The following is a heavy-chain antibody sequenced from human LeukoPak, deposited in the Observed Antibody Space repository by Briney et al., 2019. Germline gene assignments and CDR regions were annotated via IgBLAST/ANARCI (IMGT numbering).Heavy chain of an antibody. CDR1: SYSINSGYY. CDR2: IYHSGST. Sequence: SETLSLTCTVSSYSINSGYYWGWIRQPPGKGLEWIGSIYHSGSTYYNPSLKSRVTISVDTSKNQFSLKLSSVTAADTAVYYCASYCSSTSCPPFDYWGQGTLVTVSS. CDR3: ASYCSSTSCPPFDY. D-gene: IGHD2-2*01. J-gene: IGHJ4*02. V-gene: IGHV4-38-2*02.